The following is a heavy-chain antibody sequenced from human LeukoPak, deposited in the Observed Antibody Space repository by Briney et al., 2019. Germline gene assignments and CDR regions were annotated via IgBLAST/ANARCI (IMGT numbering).Heavy chain of an antibody. CDR3: ARGKRTMVRGVVFDY. D-gene: IGHD3-10*01. CDR2: ISSSSSTI. Sequence: PGGSLSPSCAASGFTFSSYSMNWVRQAPGKGLGWVSYISSSSSTIYYADSVKGRFTISRDNAKNSLYLQMNSLRAEDTAVYYCARGKRTMVRGVVFDYWGQGTLVTVSS. J-gene: IGHJ4*02. V-gene: IGHV3-48*01. CDR1: GFTFSSYS.